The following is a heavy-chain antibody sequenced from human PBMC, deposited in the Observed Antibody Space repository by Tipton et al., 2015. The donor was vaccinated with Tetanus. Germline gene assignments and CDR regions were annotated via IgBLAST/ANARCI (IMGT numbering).Heavy chain of an antibody. CDR2: IYYSGST. D-gene: IGHD6-6*01. Sequence: TLSPTCTVSGVSISSYNWTWIRQPPGRGLEWIGYIYYSGSTNSNPSLKNRVTISVDASKNQFSLELTSVTAADTAVYYCARYASSFDYWGQGTLVTVSS. CDR1: GVSISSYN. CDR3: ARYASSFDY. J-gene: IGHJ4*02. V-gene: IGHV4-59*08.